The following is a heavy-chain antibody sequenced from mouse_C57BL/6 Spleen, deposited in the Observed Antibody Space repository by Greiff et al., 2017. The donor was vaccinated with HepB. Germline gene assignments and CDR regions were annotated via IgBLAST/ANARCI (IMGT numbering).Heavy chain of an antibody. CDR1: GYSFTSYY. V-gene: IGHV1-66*01. Sequence: VQLQQSGPELVKPGASVKISCKASGYSFTSYYIHWVKQRPGQGLEWIGWIYPGSGNTKYNEKFKGKATLTADTSSSTAYMQLSSLTSEDSAVYYWARSGLGGTDYFDYWGQGTTLTVSS. D-gene: IGHD4-1*01. CDR2: IYPGSGNT. J-gene: IGHJ2*01. CDR3: ARSGLGGTDYFDY.